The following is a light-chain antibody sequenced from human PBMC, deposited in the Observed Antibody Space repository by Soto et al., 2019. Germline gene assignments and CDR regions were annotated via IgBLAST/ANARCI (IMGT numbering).Light chain of an antibody. Sequence: IQLTQSPSSLPASVGDRVTITCRAGQGITTYLAWYQQKPGKAPKLLIYAASALQSGVPSRFSGSGSGTDFTLTISSLQPEDFATYYCLQINSYPYTFGQGTKVDI. CDR2: AAS. V-gene: IGKV1-9*01. J-gene: IGKJ2*01. CDR1: QGITTY. CDR3: LQINSYPYT.